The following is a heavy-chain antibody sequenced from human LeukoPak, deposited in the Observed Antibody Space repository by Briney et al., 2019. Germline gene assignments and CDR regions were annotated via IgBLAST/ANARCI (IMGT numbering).Heavy chain of an antibody. Sequence: PSETLSLTCTVSGGSVSSGSYYWSWIRQPPGKGLEWVGYIYYSGGTNYNPSLKSRVTVSVDTSQNQFSLKLSSVTAADTAVYYCARGVEYSYGYPYFDYWGQGTLVTISS. V-gene: IGHV4-61*01. CDR2: IYYSGGT. J-gene: IGHJ4*02. CDR1: GGSVSSGSYY. CDR3: ARGVEYSYGYPYFDY. D-gene: IGHD5-18*01.